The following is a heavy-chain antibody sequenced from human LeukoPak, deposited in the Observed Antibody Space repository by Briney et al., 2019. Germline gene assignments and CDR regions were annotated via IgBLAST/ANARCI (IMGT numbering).Heavy chain of an antibody. J-gene: IGHJ4*02. V-gene: IGHV3-23*01. D-gene: IGHD5-18*01. CDR1: GFTLSNSA. CDR3: AKRIQSAMATGY. Sequence: GGSLRLSCAASGFTLSNSAMHWVRQAPGKGLEWVSDISGSGGSTYYADSVKGRFTISRDNSKNTLYLQMNSLRAEDTAVYYCAKRIQSAMATGYWGQGTLVTVSS. CDR2: ISGSGGST.